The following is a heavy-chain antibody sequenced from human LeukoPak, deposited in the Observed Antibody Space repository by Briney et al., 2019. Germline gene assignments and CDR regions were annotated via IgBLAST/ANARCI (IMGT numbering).Heavy chain of an antibody. CDR3: ARDYHGAYYYYGMDV. CDR1: GGSISSGGYY. CDR2: IYYSGST. D-gene: IGHD3-10*01. V-gene: IGHV4-61*08. J-gene: IGHJ6*02. Sequence: SSETLSLTCAVSGGSISSGGYYWSWIRQPPGKGLEWIGYIYYSGSTNYNPSLKSRVTISVDTSKNQFSLKLSSVTAADTAVYYCARDYHGAYYYYGMDVWGQGTTVTVSS.